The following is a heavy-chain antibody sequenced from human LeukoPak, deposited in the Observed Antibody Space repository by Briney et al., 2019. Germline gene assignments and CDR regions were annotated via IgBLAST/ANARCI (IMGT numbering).Heavy chain of an antibody. D-gene: IGHD1-26*01. V-gene: IGHV3-21*01. J-gene: IGHJ4*02. CDR3: ARLTGGVNASDY. Sequence: GGSLRLSCAASGFTFITYSMTSVRQAPGKGLEWVSSISSGSSDISYADSVKGRFTISRDNAKYSLYLQVNSLRAEDTAVYYCARLTGGVNASDYWGQGTLVTVSS. CDR1: GFTFITYS. CDR2: ISSGSSDI.